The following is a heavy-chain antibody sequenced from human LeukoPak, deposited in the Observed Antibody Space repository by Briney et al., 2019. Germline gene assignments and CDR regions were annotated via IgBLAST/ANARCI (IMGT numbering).Heavy chain of an antibody. J-gene: IGHJ4*02. CDR3: AHPSTPDYGGLDY. CDR1: GFTFSISA. CDR2: INYSGSNA. V-gene: IGHV3-23*01. D-gene: IGHD4-17*01. Sequence: GGSLRLSCAASGFTFSISAMTWVRQAPGKGLEWVALINYSGSNAYYADSVRGRFTISRDSSKSMLYLQMDSLRAEDTAIYYCAHPSTPDYGGLDYWGQGTLVTVSS.